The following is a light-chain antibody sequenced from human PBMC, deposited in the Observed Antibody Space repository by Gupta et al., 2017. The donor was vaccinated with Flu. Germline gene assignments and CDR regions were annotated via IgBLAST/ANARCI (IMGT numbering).Light chain of an antibody. J-gene: IGLJ2*01. CDR3: QSYDASMSAGI. CDR1: SNIGADHD. V-gene: IGLV1-40*01. CDR2: GNN. Sequence: SNIGADHDVHWYQQLPHSAPKLLIFGNNNRPSGVPERFSGSRSDTSASLTITGLRPEDEADYYCQSYDASMSAGILGGVTKLTVI.